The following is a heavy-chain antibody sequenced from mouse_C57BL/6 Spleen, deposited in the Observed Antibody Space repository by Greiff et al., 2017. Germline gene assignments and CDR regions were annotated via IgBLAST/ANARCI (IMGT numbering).Heavy chain of an antibody. D-gene: IGHD1-1*02. CDR2: INPSSGYT. V-gene: IGHV1-4*01. Sequence: QVHVKQSGAELARPGASVKMSCKASGYTFTSYTMHWVKQRPGQGLEWIGYINPSSGYTKYNQKFKDKATLTADKSSSTAYMQLSSLTSEDSAVYYCARGGSAAMDYWGQGTSVTVSS. CDR1: GYTFTSYT. CDR3: ARGGSAAMDY. J-gene: IGHJ4*01.